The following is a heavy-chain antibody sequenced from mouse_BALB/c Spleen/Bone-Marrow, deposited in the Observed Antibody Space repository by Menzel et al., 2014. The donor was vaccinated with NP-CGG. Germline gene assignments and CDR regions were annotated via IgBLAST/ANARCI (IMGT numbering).Heavy chain of an antibody. D-gene: IGHD2-1*01. Sequence: EVQLVESGGGLVKPGGSLKLSCAASGFTFSDYYMYWVRQTPEKRLEWVATISDGGSYTYYPDSVKGRFTISRDNAKNNLYLQMSSLKSEDTAMYYCARYGNYPMDSWGQGTSVTVSS. V-gene: IGHV5-4*02. J-gene: IGHJ4*01. CDR2: ISDGGSYT. CDR1: GFTFSDYY. CDR3: ARYGNYPMDS.